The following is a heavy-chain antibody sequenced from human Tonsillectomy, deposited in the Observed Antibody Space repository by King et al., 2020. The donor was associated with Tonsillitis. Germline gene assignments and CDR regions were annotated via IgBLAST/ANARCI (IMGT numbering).Heavy chain of an antibody. CDR1: GGTFSTYA. V-gene: IGHV1-69*06. CDR2: IIPIFGTS. D-gene: IGHD4-11*01. CDR3: ARNYYSNYDAYYFDY. Sequence: QLVQSGAEVKKPGSSVKVSCKASGGTFSTYAISWVRQAPGQGLEWMGGIIPIFGTSNYAQKFQGRVTITADKSTSTAYMELSSLRSEDAAVYFCARNYYSNYDAYYFDYWGQGTLVTVSS. J-gene: IGHJ4*02.